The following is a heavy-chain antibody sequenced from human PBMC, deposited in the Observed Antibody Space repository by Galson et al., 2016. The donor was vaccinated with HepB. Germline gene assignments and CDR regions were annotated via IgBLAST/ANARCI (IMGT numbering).Heavy chain of an antibody. Sequence: SLRLSCAASGFTFSNYAMSWVRQAPGKGLEWVSTIGGSGGNVYIGDSVKGRFTISRDNSKNTLLLQMDSLRAEDTAGYFCAKLIRTGSSASDSWGQGTLVTVSS. D-gene: IGHD5-12*01. CDR3: AKLIRTGSSASDS. CDR2: IGGSGGNV. CDR1: GFTFSNYA. V-gene: IGHV3-23*01. J-gene: IGHJ4*02.